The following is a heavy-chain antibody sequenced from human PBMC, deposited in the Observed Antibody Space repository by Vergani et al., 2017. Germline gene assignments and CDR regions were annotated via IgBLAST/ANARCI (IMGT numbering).Heavy chain of an antibody. D-gene: IGHD3-16*01. CDR2: IYPGDSDT. CDR3: ARIKRRSGAGKLFRRWGDNWFDP. CDR1: GYSFTSYW. J-gene: IGHJ5*02. V-gene: IGHV5-51*01. Sequence: EVQLVQSGAEVKKPGESLKISCKGSGYSFTSYWIGWVRQMPGKGLEWMGIIYPGDSDTRYSPSFQGQVTISADKSISPAYLQWSSLKDSDTPMYYWARIKRRSGAGKLFRRWGDNWFDPWGQGTLVTVSS.